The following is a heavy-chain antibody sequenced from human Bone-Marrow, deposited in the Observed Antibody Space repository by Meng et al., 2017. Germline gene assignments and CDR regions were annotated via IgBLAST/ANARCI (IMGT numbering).Heavy chain of an antibody. Sequence: SETLSLTCTVSGYSISSGYYWGWIRQPPGKGLEWIGSIYHSGSTYYNPSLKSRVTISVDTSKNQFSLKLSSVTAADTAVYYCARRPQRRRLPKNDAFDIWGQGTMVTVSS. CDR1: GYSISSGYY. CDR2: IYHSGST. D-gene: IGHD6-25*01. V-gene: IGHV4-38-2*02. CDR3: ARRPQRRRLPKNDAFDI. J-gene: IGHJ3*02.